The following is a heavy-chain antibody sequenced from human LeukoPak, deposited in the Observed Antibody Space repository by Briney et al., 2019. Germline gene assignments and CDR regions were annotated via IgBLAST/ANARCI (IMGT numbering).Heavy chain of an antibody. CDR1: GGSFSGYY. V-gene: IGHV4-34*01. Sequence: SETLSLTCAVYGGSFSGYYWSWIRQPPGKGLEWIGEINHSGSTNYNPSLKSRVTISVDTSKNQFSLRLSSVTAADAAVYYCAREGYYYGSGPSYYFDYWGRGTLVTVSS. D-gene: IGHD3-10*01. CDR2: INHSGST. J-gene: IGHJ4*02. CDR3: AREGYYYGSGPSYYFDY.